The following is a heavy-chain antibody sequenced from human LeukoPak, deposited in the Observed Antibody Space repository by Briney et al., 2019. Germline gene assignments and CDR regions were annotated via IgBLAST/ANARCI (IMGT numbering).Heavy chain of an antibody. D-gene: IGHD3-16*01. CDR3: ATAPNPYDYVWGSYSGY. V-gene: IGHV1-18*01. CDR1: GYTFTSYG. CDR2: ISAYNGNT. Sequence: GASVKVSCKASGYTFTSYGISWVRQAPGQGLEWMGWISAYNGNTNYAQKLQGRVTMTTDTSTSTAYMELRSLRSDDTAVYYCATAPNPYDYVWGSYSGYWGQGTLVTVSS. J-gene: IGHJ4*02.